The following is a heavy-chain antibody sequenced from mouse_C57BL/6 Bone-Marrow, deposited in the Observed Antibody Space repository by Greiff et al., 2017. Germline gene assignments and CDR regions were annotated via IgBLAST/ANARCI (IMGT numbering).Heavy chain of an antibody. CDR2: ISSGSSTI. CDR3: ATLEGYFDY. V-gene: IGHV5-17*01. Sequence: EVKLMESGGGLVKPGGSLKLSCAASGFTFSDYGMHWVRQAPEKGLEWVAYISSGSSTIYYADTVKGRFTISRDNAKNTLFLQMTSLTSEDTARYYCATLEGYFDYWGQGTTLTVSS. CDR1: GFTFSDYG. J-gene: IGHJ2*01.